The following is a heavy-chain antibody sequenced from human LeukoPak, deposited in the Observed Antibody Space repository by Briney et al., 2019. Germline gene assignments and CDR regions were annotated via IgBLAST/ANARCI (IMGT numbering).Heavy chain of an antibody. CDR2: FDPENGET. J-gene: IGHJ4*02. D-gene: IGHD3-22*01. Sequence: ASVKVSCKVSGYALTELSMHWVRQAPGKGLEWMGGFDPENGETSYAQKFQGRVTMTRDMSTSTVYMELSSLRSEDTAVYYCARAGYYYDSSGYERRTYYFDYWGQGTLVTVSS. CDR3: ARAGYYYDSSGYERRTYYFDY. V-gene: IGHV1-24*01. CDR1: GYALTELS.